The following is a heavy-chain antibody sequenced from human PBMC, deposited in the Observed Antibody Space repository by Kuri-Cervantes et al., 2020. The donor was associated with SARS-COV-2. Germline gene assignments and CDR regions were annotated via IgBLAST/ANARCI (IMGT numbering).Heavy chain of an antibody. J-gene: IGHJ6*03. D-gene: IGHD2-2*01. CDR1: GYSISSGYY. CDR2: IYHSGST. CDR3: AGGRRGIVVGSTDIGMDV. V-gene: IGHV4-38-2*02. Sequence: WGTLSLTCTVSGYSISSGYYWGWIRHPRGEGVEWVGSIYHSGSTYYNPSLKSGITISVYTSKDQFSLQLSAVTAADTAVYYCAGGRRGIVVGSTDIGMDVWGKGTTVTVSS.